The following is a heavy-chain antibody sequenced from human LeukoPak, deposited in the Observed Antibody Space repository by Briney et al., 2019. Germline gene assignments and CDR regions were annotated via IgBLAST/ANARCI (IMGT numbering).Heavy chain of an antibody. V-gene: IGHV5-51*01. Sequence: GESLKISCKGCGYSFTNYWIGWVRQMPGKGLEWMGIIYPGDSDTRYNPSFDGQVTVSADKSISTACLQWSSLKASDTAMYYCARGDGRRGFYFDYWGQGTLVTVSS. J-gene: IGHJ4*02. D-gene: IGHD3-10*01. CDR2: IYPGDSDT. CDR3: ARGDGRRGFYFDY. CDR1: GYSFTNYW.